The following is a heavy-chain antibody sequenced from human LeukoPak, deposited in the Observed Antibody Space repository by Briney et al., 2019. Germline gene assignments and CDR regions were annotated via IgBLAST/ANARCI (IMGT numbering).Heavy chain of an antibody. CDR3: ATNRVGTYDRPFDI. D-gene: IGHD1-26*01. V-gene: IGHV4-59*08. CDR2: IHYTGTT. Sequence: SETLSLTCVVSGGSINSHYWSWIRQPPGKGLEWIGDIHYTGTTKYNPSVKSRVTISIDTSKNQFSLELSSVTATDTAVYFCATNRVGTYDRPFDIWGQGTMVTVSS. CDR1: GGSINSHY. J-gene: IGHJ3*02.